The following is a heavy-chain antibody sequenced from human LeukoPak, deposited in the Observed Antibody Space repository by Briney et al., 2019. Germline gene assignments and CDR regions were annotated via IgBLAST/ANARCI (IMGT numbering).Heavy chain of an antibody. J-gene: IGHJ4*02. CDR2: ISGSGGST. CDR1: GVTLSTYA. Sequence: GGSLRLSCAASGVTLSTYAMSWARQAPGKGLEWVSAISGSGGSTYYADSVKGRFTISRDNSKNTLYLQMNSLRAEDTAVYYCAKERYIVVVVAAFDYWGQGTLVTVSS. D-gene: IGHD2-15*01. CDR3: AKERYIVVVVAAFDY. V-gene: IGHV3-23*01.